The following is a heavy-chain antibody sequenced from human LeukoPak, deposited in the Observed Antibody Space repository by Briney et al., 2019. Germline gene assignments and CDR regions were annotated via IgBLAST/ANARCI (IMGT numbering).Heavy chain of an antibody. D-gene: IGHD5-12*01. Sequence: GASVKVSCKASGYTFTGYYMHWVRQAPGQGLEWMGWINPNSGGTNYAQKFQGRVTMTRDTSISTAYMELSRLRSDDTAVYYCARGTLRGYSGNNWFDPWGQGTLVTVSS. V-gene: IGHV1-2*02. CDR3: ARGTLRGYSGNNWFDP. J-gene: IGHJ5*02. CDR1: GYTFTGYY. CDR2: INPNSGGT.